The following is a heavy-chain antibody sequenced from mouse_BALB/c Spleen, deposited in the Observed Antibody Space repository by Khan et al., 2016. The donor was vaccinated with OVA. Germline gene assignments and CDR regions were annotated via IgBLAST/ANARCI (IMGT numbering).Heavy chain of an antibody. CDR2: INSDGGYT. CDR3: ASHLTGSFAY. Sequence: EVELVESGGDLVKPGGSLRLSCAASGFTFSAYGMAWVRQAPDKRLEWVATINSDGGYTYYPDTVKGRFTISRNNAENTLSLQMSSLKSEDTAIYYCASHLTGSFAYWGQGTLDTVSA. D-gene: IGHD4-1*01. CDR1: GFTFSAYG. J-gene: IGHJ3*01. V-gene: IGHV5-6*01.